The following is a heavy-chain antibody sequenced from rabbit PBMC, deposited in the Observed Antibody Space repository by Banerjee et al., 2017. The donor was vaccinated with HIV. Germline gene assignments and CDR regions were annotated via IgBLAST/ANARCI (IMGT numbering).Heavy chain of an antibody. CDR1: GFDLSSDYY. Sequence: QSLEESGGDLVKPEGSLTLTCTASGFDLSSDYYMCWVRRAPGKGLEWIACIDAGSSGYTYYASWAKGRFTISKTSSTTVTLQMTSLTAADTATYFCARNLRVGYTGYGDLWGPGTLVTVS. J-gene: IGHJ4*01. D-gene: IGHD7-1*01. CDR3: ARNLRVGYTGYGDL. CDR2: IDAGSSGYT. V-gene: IGHV1S40*01.